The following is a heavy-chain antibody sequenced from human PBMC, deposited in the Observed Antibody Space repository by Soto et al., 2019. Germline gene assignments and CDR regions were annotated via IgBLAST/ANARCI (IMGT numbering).Heavy chain of an antibody. V-gene: IGHV1-18*01. J-gene: IGHJ3*02. CDR2: ISAYNGNT. Sequence: ASVKVSCKASGYTFTSYGISWVRQAPGQGLEWMGWISAYNGNTNYAQKLQGRVTMTTDTSTSTAYMELRSLRSDDTAVYYCARDPASPANWGSGAYDIWGQGTMVTVSS. CDR3: ARDPASPANWGSGAYDI. CDR1: GYTFTSYG. D-gene: IGHD7-27*01.